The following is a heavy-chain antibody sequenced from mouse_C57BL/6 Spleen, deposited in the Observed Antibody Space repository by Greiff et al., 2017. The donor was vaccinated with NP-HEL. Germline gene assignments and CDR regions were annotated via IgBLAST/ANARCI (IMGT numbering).Heavy chain of an antibody. CDR3: ARGDYSNPMDY. CDR2: INPSSGYT. Sequence: QVQLQQSGAELAKPGASVKLSCKASGYTFTSSWMHWVKQRPGQGLEWIGYINPSSGYTKYNQKFKDKATLTADKSSSTAYMQLSSLTSEDSAVYDCARGDYSNPMDYWGQGTSVTVSS. J-gene: IGHJ4*01. D-gene: IGHD2-5*01. V-gene: IGHV1-7*01. CDR1: GYTFTSSW.